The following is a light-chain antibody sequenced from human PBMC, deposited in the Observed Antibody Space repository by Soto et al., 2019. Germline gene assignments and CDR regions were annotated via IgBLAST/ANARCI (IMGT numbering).Light chain of an antibody. CDR3: CSYAGRRYVV. Sequence: QSALTQPASVSASPGQSITISCTGTNSDIGSSNLVSWYQQQPGKAPRLVIYEVTRGPSGISNRFSGSKSGNTAFLTIFGLLPEDEAHYYCCSYAGRRYVVFGGGTKLTVL. V-gene: IGLV2-23*02. J-gene: IGLJ2*01. CDR2: EVT. CDR1: NSDIGSSNL.